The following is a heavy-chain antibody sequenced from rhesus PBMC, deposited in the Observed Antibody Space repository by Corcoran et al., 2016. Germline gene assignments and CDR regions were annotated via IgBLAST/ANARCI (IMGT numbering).Heavy chain of an antibody. D-gene: IGHD4-23*01. CDR2: ISGSSGTT. CDR3: ARPSTVTIDY. J-gene: IGHJ4*01. Sequence: QVQLQESGPGLVKPSETLSLTCAVSGYSISRGYYWGWIRQPPGKGLEYIGYISGSSGTTYYNPSLKSRVTISKDTSKTQFSLKLSSVTAADTTVYYCARPSTVTIDYWGQGVLVTVSS. V-gene: IGHV4-99*01. CDR1: GYSISRGYY.